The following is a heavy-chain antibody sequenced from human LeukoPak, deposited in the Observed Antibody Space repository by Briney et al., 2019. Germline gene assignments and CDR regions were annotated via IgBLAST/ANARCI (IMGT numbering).Heavy chain of an antibody. CDR3: AREEIVVVAADGWFDP. CDR1: GYTFTGYY. D-gene: IGHD2-15*01. CDR2: INPNSGGT. J-gene: IGHJ5*02. V-gene: IGHV1-2*06. Sequence: ASVKVSCKASGYTFTGYYMHWVRQAPGQGLEWMGRINPNSGGTNYAQKFQGRVTMTRDTSISTAYMELSRLRSDGTAVYYCAREEIVVVAADGWFDPWGQGTLVTVSS.